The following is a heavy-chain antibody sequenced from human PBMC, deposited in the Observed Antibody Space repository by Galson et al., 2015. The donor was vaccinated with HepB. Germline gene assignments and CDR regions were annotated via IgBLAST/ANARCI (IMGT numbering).Heavy chain of an antibody. V-gene: IGHV3-20*04. D-gene: IGHD3-10*01. CDR1: GFTFDDYG. J-gene: IGHJ6*02. CDR2: INWNGGST. Sequence: SLRLSCAASGFTFDDYGMSWVCQAPGKGLEWVSGINWNGGSTGYADSVKGRFTISRDNAKNSLYLQMNSLRAEDTALYYCARDRGRRYEGDYGMDVWGQGTTVTVSS. CDR3: ARDRGRRYEGDYGMDV.